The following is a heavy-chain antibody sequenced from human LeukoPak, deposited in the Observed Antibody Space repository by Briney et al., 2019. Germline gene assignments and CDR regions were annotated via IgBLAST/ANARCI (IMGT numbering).Heavy chain of an antibody. J-gene: IGHJ4*02. CDR3: VRGQTIDY. V-gene: IGHV3-74*01. D-gene: IGHD3-3*01. CDR1: GFTFSNYW. CDR2: IKSDGTGI. Sequence: PGGSLRLSCTTSGFTFSNYWMYWVRQAPGKGLMWVSRIKSDGTGITYTDSVGGRFTISRDNAKNTLYLQMNSLRDEDTAVYYCVRGQTIDYWGQGTLVTVSS.